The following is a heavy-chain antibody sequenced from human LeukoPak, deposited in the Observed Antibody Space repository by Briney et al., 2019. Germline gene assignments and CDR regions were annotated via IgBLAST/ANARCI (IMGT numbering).Heavy chain of an antibody. J-gene: IGHJ4*02. CDR2: IIPIFGTA. V-gene: IGHV1-69*13. Sequence: SVKVSCKASGGTFSSYAISWVRQAPGQGLEWMGGIIPIFGTANYAQKFQGRVTITADESTSTAYMELSSLRSEDTAVHYCARDLNGGYDLVYWGQGTLVTVSS. CDR1: GGTFSSYA. D-gene: IGHD5-12*01. CDR3: ARDLNGGYDLVY.